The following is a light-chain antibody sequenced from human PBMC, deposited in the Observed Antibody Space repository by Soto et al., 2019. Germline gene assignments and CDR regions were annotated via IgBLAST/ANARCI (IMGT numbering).Light chain of an antibody. Sequence: EIVLTQSPGTLSLSPGERATLSCRASQSLSAFLAWYQQQPGQAPRLLIYGASTRATGIPDRFSGSGSGTDFTLTISRLEPEDFGVYYCQQYGSSITFGQGTRLEIK. J-gene: IGKJ5*01. V-gene: IGKV3-20*01. CDR2: GAS. CDR1: QSLSAF. CDR3: QQYGSSIT.